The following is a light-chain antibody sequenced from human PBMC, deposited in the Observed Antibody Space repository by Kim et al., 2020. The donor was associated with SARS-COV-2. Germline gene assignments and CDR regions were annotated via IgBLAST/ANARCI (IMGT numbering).Light chain of an antibody. CDR2: DVS. CDR1: SSDVGGYNY. CDR3: CSYAGSWDVV. Sequence: QSALTQPRSVSGSPGQSVTISCTGTSSDVGGYNYVSWYQQHPGKAPKLMIYDVSKRPSGVPDRFSGSKSGNMASLTISGLQAEDEADYYCCSYAGSWDVVFGGGTQLTVL. V-gene: IGLV2-11*01. J-gene: IGLJ2*01.